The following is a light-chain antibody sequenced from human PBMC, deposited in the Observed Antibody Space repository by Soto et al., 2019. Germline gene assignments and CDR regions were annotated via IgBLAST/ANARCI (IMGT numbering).Light chain of an antibody. V-gene: IGKV1-5*01. CDR2: DAS. J-gene: IGKJ4*01. Sequence: DIQMTQSPSTLSASVGDRVTITCRASRSISNWLAWYQQRPGIAPKLLIFDASILQSAVPSRFSGSGSGTEFTLSISRLQTDDFATYYCQQYGSFSPITFGGGTKVEI. CDR1: RSISNW. CDR3: QQYGSFSPIT.